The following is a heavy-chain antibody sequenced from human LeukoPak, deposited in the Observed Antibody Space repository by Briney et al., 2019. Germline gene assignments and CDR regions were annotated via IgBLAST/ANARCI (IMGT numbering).Heavy chain of an antibody. CDR2: MSPNSGNT. D-gene: IGHD4/OR15-4a*01. CDR1: GYTFTSYD. CDR3: VRKNYGSNRWFDP. V-gene: IGHV1-8*01. J-gene: IGHJ5*02. Sequence: ASVKVSCKASGYTFTSYDINWVRQATGQGLEWMGWMSPNSGNTGYAQKFQGRVTMTRNTSISTAYMELSSLRSEDTAVYYCVRKNYGSNRWFDPWGQGTLVTVSS.